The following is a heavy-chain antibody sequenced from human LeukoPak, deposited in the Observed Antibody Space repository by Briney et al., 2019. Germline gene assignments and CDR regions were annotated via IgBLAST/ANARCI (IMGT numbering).Heavy chain of an antibody. CDR3: ARGGACSGGSCYSYYYYGMDV. Sequence: ASVKVSCKASGYTFTSYDINWVRQATGQGLEWMGWMNPNSGNTGYAQKFQGRVTMTRNTSISTAYMELSSLRSEDTAVYYCARGGACSGGSCYSYYYYGMDVWGPGTTVTVSS. V-gene: IGHV1-8*01. D-gene: IGHD2-15*01. CDR2: MNPNSGNT. CDR1: GYTFTSYD. J-gene: IGHJ6*02.